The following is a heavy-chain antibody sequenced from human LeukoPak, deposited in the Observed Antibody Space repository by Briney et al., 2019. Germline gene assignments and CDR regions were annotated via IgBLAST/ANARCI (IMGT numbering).Heavy chain of an antibody. V-gene: IGHV3-48*03. CDR1: GFTFSSYE. J-gene: IGHJ4*02. CDR2: ISSSGSTI. Sequence: PGGSLRLSCAASGFTFSSYEMNWVRQAPGKGLEWVSYISSSGSTIYYADSVKGRFTTSRDNAKNSLYLQMNSLRAEDTAVYYCARDRFRRFDYWGQGTLVTVSS. CDR3: ARDRFRRFDY. D-gene: IGHD3-16*01.